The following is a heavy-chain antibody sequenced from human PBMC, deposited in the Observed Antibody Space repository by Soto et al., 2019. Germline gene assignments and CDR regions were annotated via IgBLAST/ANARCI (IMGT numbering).Heavy chain of an antibody. V-gene: IGHV1-69*06. Sequence: SVKVSCKASGGTFSSYAISWVRQAAGQGLEWMGGIIPIFGTANYAQKFQGRVTITADKSTSTAYMELSSLRSEDTAVYYCASVLSGYDRPYYYYDGMDVWGQGTTVTVSS. CDR3: ASVLSGYDRPYYYYDGMDV. J-gene: IGHJ6*02. CDR1: GGTFSSYA. CDR2: IIPIFGTA. D-gene: IGHD5-12*01.